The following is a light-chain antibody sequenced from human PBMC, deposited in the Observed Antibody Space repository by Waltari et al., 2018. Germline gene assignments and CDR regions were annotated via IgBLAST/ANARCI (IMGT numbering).Light chain of an antibody. J-gene: IGKJ3*01. Sequence: DIVMTQSPDSLTLSLGERATISCKSSPSVFSTSSNKNFLAWYQQKSGQPPKLLFYWASTRESGVPDRFSGSGSGTDFTLTISSLQSEDVAIYYCQQYYDSPITFGPGTKV. V-gene: IGKV4-1*01. CDR1: PSVFSTSSNKNF. CDR3: QQYYDSPIT. CDR2: WAS.